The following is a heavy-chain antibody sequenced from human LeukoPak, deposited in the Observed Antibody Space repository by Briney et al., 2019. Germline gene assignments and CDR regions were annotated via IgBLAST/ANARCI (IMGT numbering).Heavy chain of an antibody. D-gene: IGHD3-3*01. J-gene: IGHJ2*01. V-gene: IGHV4-34*01. CDR2: INHSGST. CDR3: ARGHPQYDFWSGYPPGWYFDL. Sequence: PSETLSLTCAVYGGSFSGYYWSWIRQPPGKGLEWIGEINHSGSTNYNPSLKSRVTISVDTSKNQFSLKLSSVTAADTAVYYCARGHPQYDFWSGYPPGWYFDLWGRGTLVTVSS. CDR1: GGSFSGYY.